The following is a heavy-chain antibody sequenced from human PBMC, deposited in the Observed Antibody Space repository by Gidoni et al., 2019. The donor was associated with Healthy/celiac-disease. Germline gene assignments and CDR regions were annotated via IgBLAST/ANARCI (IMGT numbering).Heavy chain of an antibody. CDR2: ISSSSSYI. D-gene: IGHD1-26*01. V-gene: IGHV3-21*01. CDR3: ARGVSGSYYFDY. CDR1: GFTFSSYS. Sequence: EVQLVESGGGLVKPGGSLRLSCAASGFTFSSYSMNWVRQAPGKGLEWVSSISSSSSYIYYADSVKGRFTISRDNAKNSLYLQMNSLRAEDTAVYYCARGVSGSYYFDYWGQGTLVTVSS. J-gene: IGHJ4*02.